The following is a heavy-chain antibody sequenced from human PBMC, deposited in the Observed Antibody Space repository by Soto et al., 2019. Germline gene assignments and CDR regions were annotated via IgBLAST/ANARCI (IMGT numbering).Heavy chain of an antibody. D-gene: IGHD2-2*01. J-gene: IGHJ3*02. CDR1: GFTFSSYS. CDR3: ATAGYCSSTSCFTDAFDI. Sequence: GGSLRLSCAASGFTFSSYSMNWVRQAPGKGLEWVSSISSSSSYIYYADSVKGRFTISRDNAKNSLFLQMNSLGAEDTAVYYCATAGYCSSTSCFTDAFDIWGQGTMVTVSS. V-gene: IGHV3-21*01. CDR2: ISSSSSYI.